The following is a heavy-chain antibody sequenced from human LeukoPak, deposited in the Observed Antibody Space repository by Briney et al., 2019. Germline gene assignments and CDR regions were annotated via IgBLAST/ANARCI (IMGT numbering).Heavy chain of an antibody. CDR2: IYYSGST. CDR3: ARGIAPYYDILTGYKTEYYFDY. V-gene: IGHV4-59*08. D-gene: IGHD3-9*01. J-gene: IGHJ4*02. Sequence: SETLSLTCTVSGGSISSYYWSWIRQPPGKGLEWIGYIYYSGSTNYNPSLRSRVTISVDTSKNQFSLKLSSVTAADTAVYYCARGIAPYYDILTGYKTEYYFDYWGQGTLVTVSS. CDR1: GGSISSYY.